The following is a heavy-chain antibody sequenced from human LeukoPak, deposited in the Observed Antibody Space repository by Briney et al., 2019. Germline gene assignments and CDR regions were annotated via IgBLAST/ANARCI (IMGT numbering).Heavy chain of an antibody. D-gene: IGHD2-2*01. J-gene: IGHJ4*02. CDR2: IYYSGST. V-gene: IGHV4-39*01. Sequence: SETLSLTCTVSGGSITSSSYYWGWIRQPPGKGLEWIGSIYYSGSTYYNPSLKSRVTISVDTSKNQFSLNLSSVTAADTAVYYCAPYCSSTSCYGEGDYWGQGTLVTVSS. CDR1: GGSITSSSYY. CDR3: APYCSSTSCYGEGDY.